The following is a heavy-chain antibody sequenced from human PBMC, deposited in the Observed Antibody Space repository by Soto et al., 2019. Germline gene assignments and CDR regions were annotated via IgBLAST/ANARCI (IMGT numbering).Heavy chain of an antibody. CDR2: ISYDGSNK. V-gene: IGHV3-30-3*01. J-gene: IGHJ6*02. CDR1: GFTFSSYA. D-gene: IGHD6-13*01. CDR3: ARGAAAGIDYYAMDV. Sequence: QVQLVESGGGVVQPGRSLRLSCAASGFTFSSYAMRWVRQAPGKGLERVTIISYDGSNKYYADFVKGRFTISRDNSKNTLYLQMNSLGTEDTAVYYCARGAAAGIDYYAMDVWGQGTTVTVSS.